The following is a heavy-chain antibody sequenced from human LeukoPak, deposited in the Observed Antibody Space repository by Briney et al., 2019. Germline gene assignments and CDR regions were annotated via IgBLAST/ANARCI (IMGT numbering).Heavy chain of an antibody. D-gene: IGHD3-22*01. J-gene: IGHJ4*02. V-gene: IGHV3-48*01. Sequence: GGSLRLSCAASGFTFSSYSMNWVRQAPGKGLEWVSYISSSSSTIYYADSVKGRFTISRDNAKNSLYLQMNSLRAEDTAVYYCERDLYYYDSSGYYGDPYYFDYWGQGTLVTVSP. CDR2: ISSSSSTI. CDR3: ERDLYYYDSSGYYGDPYYFDY. CDR1: GFTFSSYS.